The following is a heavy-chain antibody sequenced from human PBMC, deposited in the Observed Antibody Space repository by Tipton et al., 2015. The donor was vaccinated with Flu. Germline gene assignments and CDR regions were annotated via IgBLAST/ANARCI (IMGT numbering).Heavy chain of an antibody. Sequence: QLVQSGAEVKKPGASVKLSCKAFGYTFTSYGISWVRQAPGQGLEWMGWISAYTGDTDYAQKFQGRVTINADESTSTAYMELSSLRSEDTAVYYCARGGGPYCSSTSCYETDYWGQGTLVTVSS. CDR2: ISAYTGDT. J-gene: IGHJ4*02. CDR1: GYTFTSYG. CDR3: ARGGGPYCSSTSCYETDY. D-gene: IGHD2-2*01. V-gene: IGHV1-18*04.